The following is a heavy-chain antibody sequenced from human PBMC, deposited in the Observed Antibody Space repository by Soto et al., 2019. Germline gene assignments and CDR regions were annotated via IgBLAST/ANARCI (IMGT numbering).Heavy chain of an antibody. CDR1: GFTFSSYG. CDR2: IWYDGSNK. Sequence: GGSLRLSCAASGFTFSSYGMHWVRQAPGKGLEWVAVIWYDGSNKYYADSVKGRFTISRDNSKNTLYLQMNSLRAEDTAVYYCARVAGDIVVVPAAKSPSYFDYWGQGTLVTVSS. D-gene: IGHD2-2*01. J-gene: IGHJ4*02. V-gene: IGHV3-33*01. CDR3: ARVAGDIVVVPAAKSPSYFDY.